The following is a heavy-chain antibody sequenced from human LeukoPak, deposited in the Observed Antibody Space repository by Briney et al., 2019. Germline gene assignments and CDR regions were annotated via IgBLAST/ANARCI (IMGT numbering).Heavy chain of an antibody. CDR1: GYIFTSNY. Sequence: ASVKVSCKASGYIFTSNYIHWVRQAPGQGLEWMGIINPSGGSTSYAQKFQGRVTLTRDTSTSTVYMELSSLSSEDTAVYYCAREPPKTTVVTPGDDYWGQGTLVTVSS. CDR3: AREPPKTTVVTPGDDY. D-gene: IGHD4-23*01. CDR2: INPSGGST. V-gene: IGHV1-46*01. J-gene: IGHJ4*02.